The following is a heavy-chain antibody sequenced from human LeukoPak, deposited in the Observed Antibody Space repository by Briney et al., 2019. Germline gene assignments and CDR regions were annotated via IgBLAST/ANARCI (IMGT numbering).Heavy chain of an antibody. CDR2: ISSSSSYI. D-gene: IGHD2-15*01. J-gene: IGHJ6*04. CDR1: GFTFSSYS. V-gene: IGHV3-21*01. Sequence: GGSLRLSCAASGFTFSSYSMNWVRQAPGKGLEWVSSISSSSSYIYYADSVKGRFTISRDNAKNSLYPQMNSLRAEDTAVYYCARDDVVVVAATYYYYGMDVWGKGTTVTVSS. CDR3: ARDDVVVVAATYYYYGMDV.